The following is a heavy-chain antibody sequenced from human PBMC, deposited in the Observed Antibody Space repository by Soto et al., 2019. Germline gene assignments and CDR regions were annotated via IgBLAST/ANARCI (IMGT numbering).Heavy chain of an antibody. V-gene: IGHV1-69*06. J-gene: IGHJ4*02. CDR3: ARGWELRDGWVY. CDR1: GGTFSSYA. D-gene: IGHD1-26*01. Sequence: QVQLVQSGAEVKKPGSSVKVSCKASGGTFSSYAISWVRHAPGQGLAWMGGIIPIFGTANYAQKLQGRVTITADKSTSTAYMELSSLRSEETAVYYCARGWELRDGWVYWGQGTLVTVSS. CDR2: IIPIFGTA.